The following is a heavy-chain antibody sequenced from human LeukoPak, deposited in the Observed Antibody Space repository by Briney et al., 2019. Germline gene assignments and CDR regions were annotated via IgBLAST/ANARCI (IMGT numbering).Heavy chain of an antibody. CDR1: GFTFSSYW. CDR2: IKQDGSEK. J-gene: IGHJ4*02. Sequence: GGSLRLSCAASGFTFSSYWMSWVRQAPGKGLEWVANIKQDGSEKYYVDSVKGRFTISRDNAKNSLYLQMNSLKTEDTAVYYCTTVDFVLMVYAPREDYWGQGTLVTVSS. V-gene: IGHV3-7*03. D-gene: IGHD2-8*01. CDR3: TTVDFVLMVYAPREDY.